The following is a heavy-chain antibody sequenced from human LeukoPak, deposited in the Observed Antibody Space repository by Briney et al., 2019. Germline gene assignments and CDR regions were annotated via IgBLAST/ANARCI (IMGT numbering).Heavy chain of an antibody. CDR1: GYTFTSYG. CDR3: ARQKSYYYGMDV. CDR2: IFPADSDT. J-gene: IGHJ6*02. Sequence: KVSCKASGYTFTSYGISWVRQMPGKGLEWMGIIFPADSDTRYSPSFEGQVTISVDKSISTAYLQWSSLKASDTAVYYCARQKSYYYGMDVWGQGTTVTVSS. V-gene: IGHV5-51*01.